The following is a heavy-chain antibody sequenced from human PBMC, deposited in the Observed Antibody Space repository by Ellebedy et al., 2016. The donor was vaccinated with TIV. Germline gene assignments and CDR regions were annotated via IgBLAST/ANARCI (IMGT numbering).Heavy chain of an antibody. J-gene: IGHJ5*02. Sequence: MPSETLSLTCAVYGGSFSGYYWSWIRQPPGKGLEWIGEINHSGSTNYNPSLKSRVTVSVDTSKNQFSLKLSSVTAADTAVYYCARGRGYCSSTSCYNWFDPWGQGTLVTVSS. CDR3: ARGRGYCSSTSCYNWFDP. D-gene: IGHD2-2*01. CDR1: GGSFSGYY. CDR2: INHSGST. V-gene: IGHV4-34*01.